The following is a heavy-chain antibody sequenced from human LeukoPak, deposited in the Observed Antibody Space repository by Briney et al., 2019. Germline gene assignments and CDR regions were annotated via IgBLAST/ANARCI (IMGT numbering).Heavy chain of an antibody. CDR1: GYTFTSYG. J-gene: IGHJ3*02. D-gene: IGHD1-20*01. CDR2: ISAYNGNT. CDR3: ARGTITGTRGAFDI. V-gene: IGHV1-18*01. Sequence: ASVKVSCRASGYTFTSYGISWVRQAPGQGLEWMGWISAYNGNTNYAQKLQGRVTMTTDTSTSTAYMEPRSLRSDDTAVYYCARGTITGTRGAFDIWGQGTMVTVSS.